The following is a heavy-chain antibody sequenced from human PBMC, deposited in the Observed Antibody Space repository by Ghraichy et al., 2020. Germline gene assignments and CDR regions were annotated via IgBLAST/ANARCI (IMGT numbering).Heavy chain of an antibody. CDR2: VYYSGSA. D-gene: IGHD3-3*01. CDR3: ARLRFANRSDAFNI. Sequence: SETLSLTCTVSGDSVSSGYYYWGWIRQPPGKGLDWIGYVYYSGSAYYNPSLQSRVTMSVDTSKNHFSLKLRSVTVADTAVYYCARLRFANRSDAFNIWGQGTMVTVSS. CDR1: GDSVSSGYYY. J-gene: IGHJ3*02. V-gene: IGHV4-39*02.